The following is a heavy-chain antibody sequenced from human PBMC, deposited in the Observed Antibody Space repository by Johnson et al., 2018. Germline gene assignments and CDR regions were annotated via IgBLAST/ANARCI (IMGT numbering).Heavy chain of an antibody. CDR3: ARIVMGWSGFDI. Sequence: QVQLVQSGTEVKEPGASVRVSCKASGYSFISYDINWVRQATGQGLEWMGWMSPNTGDTGYAQKFQDRVTMTRDSSTNTVYMELSSLRPEDTAVYYCARIVMGWSGFDIWGQGTMVTVSS. V-gene: IGHV1-8*01. CDR1: GYSFISYD. CDR2: MSPNTGDT. D-gene: IGHD2/OR15-2a*01. J-gene: IGHJ3*02.